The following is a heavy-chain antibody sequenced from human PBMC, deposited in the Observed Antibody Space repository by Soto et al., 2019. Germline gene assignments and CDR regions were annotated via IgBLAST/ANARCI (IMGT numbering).Heavy chain of an antibody. CDR1: GYSFTSYW. CDR2: IDPSDSYT. V-gene: IGHV5-10-1*01. J-gene: IGHJ6*02. CDR3: ARNPTSGDCISNSCPYYYGMDV. D-gene: IGHD2-2*01. Sequence: GESLKISCKGSGYSFTSYWISWVRQMPGKGLEWMGRIDPSDSYTNYSPSFQGHVTISADKSISTAYLQWSSLKASDTAMYYCARNPTSGDCISNSCPYYYGMDVWGQGTTVTVSS.